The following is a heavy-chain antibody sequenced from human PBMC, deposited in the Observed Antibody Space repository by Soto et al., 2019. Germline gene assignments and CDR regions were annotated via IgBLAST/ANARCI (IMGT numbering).Heavy chain of an antibody. CDR3: ARSQYDSSGYHDAFDI. CDR1: GGSFSGYY. Sequence: SETLSLTCAVYGGSFSGYYWSWVRQPPGKGLEWIGEINHSGSTNYNPSLKSRVTISVDTSKNQFSLKLSSVTAADTAVYYCARSQYDSSGYHDAFDIWGQGTMVTVSS. J-gene: IGHJ3*02. V-gene: IGHV4-34*01. CDR2: INHSGST. D-gene: IGHD3-22*01.